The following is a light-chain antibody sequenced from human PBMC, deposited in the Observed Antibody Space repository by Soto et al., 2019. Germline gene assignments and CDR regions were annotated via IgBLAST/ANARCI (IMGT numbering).Light chain of an antibody. CDR1: QSISSY. CDR2: AAS. Sequence: QMTQSPSSLSASVGDRVTITCRASQSISSYLNWYQQKPGKAPKLLIYAASSLQSGVPSRFSGSGSGTDFTLTISCLQSEDFATYYCQQYYSYPLTFGGGTKVDIK. V-gene: IGKV1-39*01. CDR3: QQYYSYPLT. J-gene: IGKJ4*01.